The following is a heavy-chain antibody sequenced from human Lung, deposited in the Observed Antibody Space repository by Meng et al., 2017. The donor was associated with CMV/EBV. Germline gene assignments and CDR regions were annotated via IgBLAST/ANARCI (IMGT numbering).Heavy chain of an antibody. D-gene: IGHD1-7*01. J-gene: IGHJ4*02. V-gene: IGHV1-18*01. CDR1: FG. Sequence: FGFRWVRKAPGKGLEWKGWISAQKDDTKYEKKQQGRDNMTTDTSTSTAYMEGRNLRSDDTAVYYCARDKGGSINWYFHNILAIDYWGQGTLVTVSS. CDR3: ARDKGGSINWYFHNILAIDY. CDR2: ISAQKDDT.